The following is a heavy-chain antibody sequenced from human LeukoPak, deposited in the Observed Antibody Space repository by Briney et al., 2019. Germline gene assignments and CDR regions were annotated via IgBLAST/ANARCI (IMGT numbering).Heavy chain of an antibody. Sequence: GGSLRLSCAASGFTFCSYGMHWVRQAPGKGLEWVAVISYDGSNKYYADSVKGRFTISRDNSKNTLYLQMNSLRAEDTAVYYCAKDVHGFGELGYFDYWGQGTLVTVSS. V-gene: IGHV3-30*18. D-gene: IGHD3-10*01. CDR3: AKDVHGFGELGYFDY. J-gene: IGHJ4*02. CDR1: GFTFCSYG. CDR2: ISYDGSNK.